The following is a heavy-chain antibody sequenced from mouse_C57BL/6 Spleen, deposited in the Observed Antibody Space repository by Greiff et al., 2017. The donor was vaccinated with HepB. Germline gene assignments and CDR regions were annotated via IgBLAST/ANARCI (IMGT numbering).Heavy chain of an antibody. CDR2: IDPSDSYT. J-gene: IGHJ2*01. CDR1: GYTFTSYW. CDR3: ARRGGYDVRNYFDY. D-gene: IGHD2-2*01. V-gene: IGHV1-69*01. Sequence: VQLQQPGAELVMPGASVKLSCKASGYTFTSYWMHWVKQRPGQGLEWIGEIDPSDSYTNYNQKFKGKSTLTVDKSSSTAYMQLSSLTSEDSAVYYCARRGGYDVRNYFDYWGQGTTLTVSS.